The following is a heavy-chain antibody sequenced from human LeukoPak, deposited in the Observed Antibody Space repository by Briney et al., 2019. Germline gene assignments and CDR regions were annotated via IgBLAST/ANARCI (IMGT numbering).Heavy chain of an antibody. Sequence: ASVKVSCKASGYTFTGYYMHWVRQAPGQGLEWMGRINPNSGGTNYVQKFQGRVTMTRDTSISTAYMELSRLRSDDTAVYYCARDIRVMTTVTRARYDYWGQGTLVTVSS. J-gene: IGHJ4*02. CDR3: ARDIRVMTTVTRARYDY. CDR1: GYTFTGYY. D-gene: IGHD4-17*01. CDR2: INPNSGGT. V-gene: IGHV1-2*06.